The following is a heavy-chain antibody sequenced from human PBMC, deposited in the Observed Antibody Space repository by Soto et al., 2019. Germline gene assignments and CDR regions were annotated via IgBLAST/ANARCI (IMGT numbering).Heavy chain of an antibody. CDR2: IFSNDEK. CDR3: ERMGDYVWGPYRHYGF. V-gene: IGHV2-26*01. CDR1: GFSLSNTRMG. D-gene: IGHD3-16*02. Sequence: QVTLKASGPELVKPTESLTLTCTVSGFSLSNTRMGVSWIRQPPGKALEWLAHIFSNDEKSYNTSLKSSLTISLDASKGQVVLTMTNMDPVDTATYYCERMGDYVWGPYRHYGFCGQGTLVSVST. J-gene: IGHJ4*02.